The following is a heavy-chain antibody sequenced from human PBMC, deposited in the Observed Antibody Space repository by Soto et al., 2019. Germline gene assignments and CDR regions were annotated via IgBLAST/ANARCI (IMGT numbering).Heavy chain of an antibody. Sequence: QVQLQESGPGLVKPSGTLSLTCAVSGDSISSTNWWNWVRQPPGKGLEWIGEIHHSGSTNYNPSLKSRITISVDQSKNQVSLSLISVTAADTAGYYCARVRQFCSRSSCYFDPWGQGTLVTVSS. CDR2: IHHSGST. J-gene: IGHJ5*02. CDR1: GDSISSTNW. V-gene: IGHV4-4*02. CDR3: ARVRQFCSRSSCYFDP. D-gene: IGHD2-15*01.